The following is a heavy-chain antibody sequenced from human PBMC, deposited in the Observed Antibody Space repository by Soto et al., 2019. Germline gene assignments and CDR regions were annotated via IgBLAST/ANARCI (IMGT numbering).Heavy chain of an antibody. V-gene: IGHV1-18*01. D-gene: IGHD4-4*01. CDR2: ISGYNGNT. CDR1: GYTFTSYG. J-gene: IGHJ6*03. CDR3: AKADSNYAGRFSYYYMDV. Sequence: ASVKVSCKASGYTFTSYGISWVRQAPGQGPEWMGWISGYNGNTHYAQKFQGKVTMTTDTSTSTAYMELRSLRSDDTAVYYCAKADSNYAGRFSYYYMDVWGNGTLATVSS.